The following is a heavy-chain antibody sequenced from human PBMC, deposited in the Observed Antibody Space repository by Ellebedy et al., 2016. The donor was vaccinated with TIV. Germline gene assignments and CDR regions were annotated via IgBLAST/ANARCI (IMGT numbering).Heavy chain of an antibody. CDR3: ARGGDIVLMVYAPGDAFDI. Sequence: KFQGRVTITRDTSASTAYMELSSLRSEDTAVYYCARGGDIVLMVYAPGDAFDIWGQGTMVTVSS. J-gene: IGHJ3*02. V-gene: IGHV1-3*01. D-gene: IGHD2-8*01.